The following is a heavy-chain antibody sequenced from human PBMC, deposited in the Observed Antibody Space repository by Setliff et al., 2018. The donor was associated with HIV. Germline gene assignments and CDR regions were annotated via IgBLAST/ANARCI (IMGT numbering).Heavy chain of an antibody. Sequence: ASVKVSCKASGYTFTNYAMHWVRQAPGQRLEWMGWINAGNGDAKYSQKFQGRVTFTWDTSASTAYMELSSLRSEDTALYYCARDSGDDYSDFEYWGQGTLVTVSS. CDR3: ARDSGDDYSDFEY. CDR2: INAGNGDA. J-gene: IGHJ4*02. D-gene: IGHD4-4*01. CDR1: GYTFTNYA. V-gene: IGHV1-3*01.